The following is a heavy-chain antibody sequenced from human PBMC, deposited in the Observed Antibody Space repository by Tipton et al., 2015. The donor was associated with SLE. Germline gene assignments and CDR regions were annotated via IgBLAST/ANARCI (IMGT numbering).Heavy chain of an antibody. V-gene: IGHV4-34*01. J-gene: IGHJ4*02. CDR2: IYYSGST. CDR1: GGSFSGYY. D-gene: IGHD1-26*01. CDR3: ARAGGSYCDY. Sequence: TLSLTCAVYGGSFSGYYWSWIRQPPGKGLEWIGSIYYSGSTYYNPSLKSRVTISVDTSKNQFSLKLSSVTAADTAVYYCARAGGSYCDYWGQGTLVTVSS.